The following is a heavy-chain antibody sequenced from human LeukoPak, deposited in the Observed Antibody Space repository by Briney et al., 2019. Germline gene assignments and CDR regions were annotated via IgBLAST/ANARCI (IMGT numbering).Heavy chain of an antibody. CDR3: ARHGYIQFWLY. D-gene: IGHD5-18*01. Sequence: PSETQSLTCTVSGASISRGTYYWGWIRQSPEKGLEWIGSIDSSGTTHYNSALKSRVIISVDTSKNQVSLNLTSVTFADTAVYYCARHGYIQFWLYWGQGTQVIVSS. J-gene: IGHJ4*02. CDR1: GASISRGTYY. V-gene: IGHV4-39*01. CDR2: IDSSGTT.